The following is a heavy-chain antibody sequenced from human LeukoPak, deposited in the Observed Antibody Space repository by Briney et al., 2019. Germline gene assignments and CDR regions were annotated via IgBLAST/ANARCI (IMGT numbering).Heavy chain of an antibody. V-gene: IGHV4-38-2*02. CDR1: GYSISSGYY. J-gene: IGHJ5*02. CDR2: IYHSGNT. D-gene: IGHD6-25*01. CDR3: ARVVPGNSCTSGSFCNWFDP. Sequence: SETLSLTCTVAGYSISSGYYWGWIRQPPGKGLEWIASIYHSGNTYYNPSLKSRVTISVDTSKNQFSLKLSSVTAADTAVYYCARVVPGNSCTSGSFCNWFDPWGQGTLVTVSS.